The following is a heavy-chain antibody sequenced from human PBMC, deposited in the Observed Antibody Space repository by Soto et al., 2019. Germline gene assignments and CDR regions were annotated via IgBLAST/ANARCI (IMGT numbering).Heavy chain of an antibody. D-gene: IGHD6-6*01. CDR3: ARQSRGGIAARPAPYYYYYYCMDV. V-gene: IGHV1-69*13. CDR1: GGTFSSYA. J-gene: IGHJ6*02. CDR2: IIPIFGTA. Sequence: SVKVSCKASGGTFSSYAISWVRQAPGQGLEWMGGIIPIFGTANYAQKFQGRVTITADESTSTAYMELSSLRSEDTAVYYCARQSRGGIAARPAPYYYYYYCMDVWGQGTTVTVSS.